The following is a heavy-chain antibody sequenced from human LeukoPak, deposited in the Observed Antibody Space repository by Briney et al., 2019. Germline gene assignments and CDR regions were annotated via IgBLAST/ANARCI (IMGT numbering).Heavy chain of an antibody. Sequence: GGSLRLSCAASGFTFGTFWMTWVRRAPGKGLEWVANIKEDGSEKYYADSVKGRFTISRDNAKNSLYLQMNSLTTEDTAVYYCARTKTRADYWGQGTLVTVSS. CDR1: GFTFGTFW. J-gene: IGHJ4*02. CDR3: ARTKTRADY. V-gene: IGHV3-7*01. CDR2: IKEDGSEK.